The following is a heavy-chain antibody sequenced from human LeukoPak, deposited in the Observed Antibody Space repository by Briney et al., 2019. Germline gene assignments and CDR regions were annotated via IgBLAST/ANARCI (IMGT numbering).Heavy chain of an antibody. CDR1: GYSFTGYW. Sequence: GESLKISCKGSGYSFTGYWIGWVRQMPGKGLEWMGIIYPGDSDTRYSPSFQGQVTISADKSISTAYLQWSSLKASDTAMYYCARRYYDFWSGYFDDAFDIWGQGTMVTVSS. CDR2: IYPGDSDT. V-gene: IGHV5-51*01. D-gene: IGHD3-3*01. CDR3: ARRYYDFWSGYFDDAFDI. J-gene: IGHJ3*02.